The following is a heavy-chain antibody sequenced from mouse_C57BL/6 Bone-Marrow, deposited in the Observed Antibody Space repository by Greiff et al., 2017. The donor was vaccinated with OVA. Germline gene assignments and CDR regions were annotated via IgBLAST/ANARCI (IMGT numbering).Heavy chain of an antibody. Sequence: QVHVKQSGAELVRPGSSVKLSCKASGYTFTSYWMDWVKQRPGQGLEWIGNIYPSDSETHYNQKFKDKATLTVDKSSSTAYMQLSSLTSEDSAVYYCARYGYGSYFDYWGQGTTLTVSS. J-gene: IGHJ2*01. D-gene: IGHD1-1*01. CDR2: IYPSDSET. CDR3: ARYGYGSYFDY. CDR1: GYTFTSYW. V-gene: IGHV1-61*01.